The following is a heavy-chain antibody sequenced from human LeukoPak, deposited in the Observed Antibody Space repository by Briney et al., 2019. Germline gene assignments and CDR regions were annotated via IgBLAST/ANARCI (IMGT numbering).Heavy chain of an antibody. Sequence: SETLSLTCTVSGGSISSYYWSWLRQPPGKGLEWIGYIYYSGSTNYNPSLKSRVTISVDTSKNQFSLKLSSVTAADTAVYYCARQDSSGYYPGWFDPWGQGTLVTVSS. V-gene: IGHV4-59*01. CDR1: GGSISSYY. CDR2: IYYSGST. J-gene: IGHJ5*02. CDR3: ARQDSSGYYPGWFDP. D-gene: IGHD3-22*01.